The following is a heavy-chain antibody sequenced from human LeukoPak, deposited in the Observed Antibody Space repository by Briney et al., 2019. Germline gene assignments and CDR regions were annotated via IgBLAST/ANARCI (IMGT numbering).Heavy chain of an antibody. CDR3: ARGNLDY. CDR2: IAVGGSTT. J-gene: IGHJ4*02. V-gene: IGHV3-23*01. CDR1: GFTFSNYA. Sequence: PGGSLRLSCAASGFTFSNYAMTWVRQSPGKGLEWVSAIAVGGSTTYYADSVKGRFIISRDNSNNTLYLQMNSPRAEDTAIYYCARGNLDYWGQGTLVTVSS.